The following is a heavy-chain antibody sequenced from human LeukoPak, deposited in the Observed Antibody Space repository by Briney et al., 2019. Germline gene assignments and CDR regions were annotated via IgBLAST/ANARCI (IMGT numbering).Heavy chain of an antibody. Sequence: PSETLSLTCAVDGGSFSGYYWSWIRQPPGKGLEWIGEINHSGSTNYNPSLMSRVTISVDTSKNQFSLKLSSVTAADTAVYYCARLRGRFGAYGMDVWGQGTTVTVSS. CDR3: ARLRGRFGAYGMDV. CDR2: INHSGST. CDR1: GGSFSGYY. V-gene: IGHV4-34*01. D-gene: IGHD3-10*01. J-gene: IGHJ6*02.